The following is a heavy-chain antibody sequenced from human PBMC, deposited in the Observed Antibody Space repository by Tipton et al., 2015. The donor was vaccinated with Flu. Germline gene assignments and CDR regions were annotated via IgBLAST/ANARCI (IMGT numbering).Heavy chain of an antibody. J-gene: IGHJ4*02. Sequence: SLRLSCAASGFTFSSYAMSWVRQAPGKGLEWVSAISGSGGSTYYADSVKGRFTISRDNSKNTLYLQMNSLRAEDTAVYYCAKEVSEWELLGYFDYWGQGTLVTVPS. V-gene: IGHV3-23*01. D-gene: IGHD1-26*01. CDR3: AKEVSEWELLGYFDY. CDR1: GFTFSSYA. CDR2: ISGSGGST.